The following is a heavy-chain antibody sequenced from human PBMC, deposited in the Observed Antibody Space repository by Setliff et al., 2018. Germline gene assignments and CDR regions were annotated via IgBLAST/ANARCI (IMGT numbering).Heavy chain of an antibody. D-gene: IGHD6-19*01. CDR2: IYSSGIT. CDR1: GASVRSHY. V-gene: IGHV4-59*02. J-gene: IGHJ6*03. CDR3: VRTDYSDGRYSMDV. Sequence: SETLSLTCTVSGASVRSHYWSWIRQSPEKGLEWIGYIYSSGITNYNPSLKSRLTMSVDTSKNQFSLKLRSVTAADTAVYYCVRTDYSDGRYSMDVWGKGTTVTVSS.